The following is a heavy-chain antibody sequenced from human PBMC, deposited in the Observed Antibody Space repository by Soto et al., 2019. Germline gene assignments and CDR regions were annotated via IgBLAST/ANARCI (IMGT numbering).Heavy chain of an antibody. CDR3: ARAYSSEYYFDY. D-gene: IGHD6-19*01. CDR2: INAGNGNT. J-gene: IGHJ4*02. CDR1: GYTFTSYA. Sequence: ASVKVSCKASGYTFTSYAMHWVRQAPGQRLEWMGWINAGNGNTKYSQKFQGRVTITRDTSASTAYMELSRLRSEDTAVYYCARAYSSEYYFDYWGQGTLVTVSS. V-gene: IGHV1-3*01.